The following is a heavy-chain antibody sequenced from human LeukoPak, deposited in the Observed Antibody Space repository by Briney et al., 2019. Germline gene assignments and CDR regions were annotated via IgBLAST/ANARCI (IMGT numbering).Heavy chain of an antibody. CDR2: ISYDGSNK. V-gene: IGHV3-30-3*01. Sequence: GCSLRLSCAASGFTFSNYAMHWVRQAPGKGLAWVAVISYDGSNKYYAASVRGRFTVSRDNSKNTLSLQMNSLRVEDTALYSCARDMGVAAAAKYIFDYWGQGTLVTVAS. CDR3: ARDMGVAAAAKYIFDY. D-gene: IGHD6-13*01. CDR1: GFTFSNYA. J-gene: IGHJ4*02.